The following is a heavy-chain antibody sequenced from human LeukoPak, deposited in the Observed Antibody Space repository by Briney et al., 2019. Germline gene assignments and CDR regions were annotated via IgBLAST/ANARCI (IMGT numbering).Heavy chain of an antibody. CDR2: IYYSGNT. Sequence: SETLSLTCSVSGDSVAAPSYYWAWIRQPPGKGLEWIASIYYSGNTNYDPSLQSRVTISVDTSKNQFSLSLSSVTAADTAVYYCARQIRYTYDSNWFHPWGQGTLVTVSS. CDR1: GDSVAAPSYY. V-gene: IGHV4-39*01. J-gene: IGHJ5*02. CDR3: ARQIRYTYDSNWFHP. D-gene: IGHD5-12*01.